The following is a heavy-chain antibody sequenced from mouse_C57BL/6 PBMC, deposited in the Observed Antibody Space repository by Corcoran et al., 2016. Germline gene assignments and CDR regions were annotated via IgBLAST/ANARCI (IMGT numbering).Heavy chain of an antibody. Sequence: QVQLQQSGPELVKPGASVKISCKASGYSFTSYYIHWVKQRPGQGLEWIGWIYPGSGNTKYNEKFKGEATLTADTSSSTAYMQLSSLTSEDSAVYYCARGDYRSNYPYFDYWGQGTTLTVSS. CDR1: GYSFTSYY. CDR3: ARGDYRSNYPYFDY. CDR2: IYPGSGNT. J-gene: IGHJ2*01. V-gene: IGHV1-66*01. D-gene: IGHD2-5*01.